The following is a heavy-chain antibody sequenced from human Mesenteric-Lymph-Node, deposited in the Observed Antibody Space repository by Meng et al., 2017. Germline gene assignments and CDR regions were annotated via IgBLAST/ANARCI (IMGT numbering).Heavy chain of an antibody. CDR3: ARDHGMLNWFDP. CDR2: IIPTGGAL. Sequence: QGQLVDLEGGVIKTGWSLRSCCTPSGFTFSDYYMTWIRQPPGQGLELIASIIPTGGALYYADSVKGRFSISRDNAKNSLSLQMNGLRVQDTAVYYCARDHGMLNWFDPWGQGTLVTVSS. V-gene: IGHV3-11*04. J-gene: IGHJ5*02. D-gene: IGHD2-8*01. CDR1: GFTFSDYY.